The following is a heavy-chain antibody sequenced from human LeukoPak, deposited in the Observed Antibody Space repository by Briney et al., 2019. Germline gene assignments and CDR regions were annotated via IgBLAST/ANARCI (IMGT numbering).Heavy chain of an antibody. V-gene: IGHV4-59*08. CDR2: VHDSGNT. CDR3: ARQVGAMRFDY. Sequence: SETLSLTCVVSGGSIRSYYWSWLRQPPGKGLECIGYVHDSGNTNYNPSLKSRVTISVDTSKNQFSLNLTSVTAADMAVYYCARQVGAMRFDYWGQGILVTVSS. CDR1: GGSIRSYY. D-gene: IGHD1-26*01. J-gene: IGHJ4*02.